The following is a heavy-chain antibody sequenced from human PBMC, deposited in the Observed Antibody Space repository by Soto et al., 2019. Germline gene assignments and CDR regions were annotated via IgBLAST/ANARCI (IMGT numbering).Heavy chain of an antibody. D-gene: IGHD4-17*01. CDR1: GFIFSSDT. CDR3: AREDYAGASPRFDY. J-gene: IGHJ4*02. CDR2: ISSSSSNI. Sequence: GGSLRLSCAASGFIFSSDTMTWVRQAPGKGLEWVSSISSSSSNIEYADSVKGRFSVSRDNANNSLFLQINSLRAEDTAVYYCAREDYAGASPRFDYWGLGTLVTVSS. V-gene: IGHV3-21*01.